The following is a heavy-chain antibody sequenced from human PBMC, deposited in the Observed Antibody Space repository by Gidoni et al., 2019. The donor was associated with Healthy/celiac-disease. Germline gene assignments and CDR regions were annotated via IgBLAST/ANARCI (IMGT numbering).Heavy chain of an antibody. CDR1: GFSLSNARMG. J-gene: IGHJ4*02. D-gene: IGHD6-13*01. Sequence: QVTLTEYGPVLVKPTETLTLTCTVSGFSLSNARMGVSWIRQPPGKALEWLAHIFSNDEKSYSTSLKSRLTISKDTSKSQVVLTMTNMDPVDTATYYCARLISSSWYSFDYWGQGTLVTVSS. V-gene: IGHV2-26*01. CDR3: ARLISSSWYSFDY. CDR2: IFSNDEK.